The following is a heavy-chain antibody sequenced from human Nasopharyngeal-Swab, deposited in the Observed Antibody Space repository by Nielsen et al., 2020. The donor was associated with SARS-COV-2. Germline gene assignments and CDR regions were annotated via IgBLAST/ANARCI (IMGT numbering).Heavy chain of an antibody. Sequence: WIRQPPGKGLEWIGEINHSGNTNYNPSLKSRVTISVDTSKNQFSLKLSSVTAADTAVYYCANRVYYYDSSGYRQTALFDYWGQGTLVTVSS. V-gene: IGHV4-34*01. CDR3: ANRVYYYDSSGYRQTALFDY. J-gene: IGHJ4*02. CDR2: INHSGNT. D-gene: IGHD3-22*01.